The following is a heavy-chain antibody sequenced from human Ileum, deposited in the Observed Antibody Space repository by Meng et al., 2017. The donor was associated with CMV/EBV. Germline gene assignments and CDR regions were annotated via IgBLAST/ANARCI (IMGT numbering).Heavy chain of an antibody. V-gene: IGHV3-11*01. D-gene: IGHD5-24*01. Sequence: SCVASGFTFSDYYFSWIRQAPGKGLEWLSYISQSGNTIYYAESVKGRFTISRDNVKSSLYLQMNSLKVGDTAIYYCARRNGYNRGDYWGQGTLVTVSS. CDR3: ARRNGYNRGDY. CDR2: ISQSGNTI. CDR1: GFTFSDYY. J-gene: IGHJ4*02.